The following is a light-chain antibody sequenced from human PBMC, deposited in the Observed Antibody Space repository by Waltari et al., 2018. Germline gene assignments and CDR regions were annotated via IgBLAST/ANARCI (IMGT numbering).Light chain of an antibody. Sequence: EIVMTQSPATLSVSVGDRAALSCTASQSIGNNVAWYQQRPGQAPRLLLYAASSRATGVQSRFSGSGSGTEFTLAISSLQSDDFAVYYCHQYNDRPWTFGQGTTVEV. CDR3: HQYNDRPWT. J-gene: IGKJ1*01. CDR2: AAS. CDR1: QSIGNN. V-gene: IGKV3-15*01.